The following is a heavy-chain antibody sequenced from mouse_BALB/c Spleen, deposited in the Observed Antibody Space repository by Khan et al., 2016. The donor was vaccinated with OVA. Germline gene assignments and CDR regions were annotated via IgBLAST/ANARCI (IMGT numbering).Heavy chain of an antibody. D-gene: IGHD2-14*01. CDR3: ARNSYMYDFTY. CDR2: IRSAGKT. CDR1: GFSLTTYG. Sequence: QVQLKQSGPGLVRPSQTLSITCTVSGFSLTTYGVHWVRQSPGKGLEWLGVIRSAGKTDYNAAFISRLSITKENSKSPVFFKMNSLQADDTAMYYCARNSYMYDFTYWGQGTLVTVSA. J-gene: IGHJ3*01. V-gene: IGHV2-2*01.